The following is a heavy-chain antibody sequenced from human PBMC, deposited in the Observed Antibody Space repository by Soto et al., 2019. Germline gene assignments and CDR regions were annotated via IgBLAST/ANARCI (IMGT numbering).Heavy chain of an antibody. CDR3: AREGDYGDPTPFDY. CDR1: GGTFSSYA. J-gene: IGHJ4*02. D-gene: IGHD4-17*01. Sequence: QVQLVQSGAEVKKPGSSVKVSCKASGGTFSSYAISWVRQSPGQGLEWMGGIIPIFGTANYAQKFQGRVTITADESTSTAYMELSSLSSEDTAVYYCAREGDYGDPTPFDYWGQGTLVTVSS. CDR2: IIPIFGTA. V-gene: IGHV1-69*01.